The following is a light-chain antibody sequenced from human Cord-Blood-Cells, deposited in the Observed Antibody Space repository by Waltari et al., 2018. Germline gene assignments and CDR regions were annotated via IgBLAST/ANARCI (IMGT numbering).Light chain of an antibody. CDR3: QQYGSSYT. CDR2: GAS. J-gene: IGKJ2*01. CDR1: QSVSSSY. Sequence: EIVLTQSPGTLSLSRGERATLSCRSSQSVSSSYLACYQQTPGQAPRLLIYGASSRATGIPDRCSGSWSATSFTLTISRLEPEDFAVYYCQQYGSSYTFGQGTKLEIK. V-gene: IGKV3-20*01.